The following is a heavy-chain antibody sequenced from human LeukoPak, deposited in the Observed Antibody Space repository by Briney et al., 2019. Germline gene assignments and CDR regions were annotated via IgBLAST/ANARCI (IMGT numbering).Heavy chain of an antibody. Sequence: SETLSLTCTVSGGSISSSSYYWGWIRQPPGKGLEWIGSIYYSGSTYYNPSLKSRVTISVDTSKNQFSLKLSSVTAADTAVYYCAREVGIAVANWGQGTLVTVSS. J-gene: IGHJ4*02. CDR1: GGSISSSSYY. CDR3: AREVGIAVAN. V-gene: IGHV4-39*07. CDR2: IYYSGST. D-gene: IGHD6-19*01.